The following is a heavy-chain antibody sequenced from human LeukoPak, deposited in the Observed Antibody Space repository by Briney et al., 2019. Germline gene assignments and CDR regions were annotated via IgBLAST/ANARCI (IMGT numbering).Heavy chain of an antibody. CDR2: IYTSGGT. J-gene: IGHJ4*02. CDR3: ARDGKYSSSWFRSFDY. CDR1: GGSISSYY. D-gene: IGHD6-13*01. V-gene: IGHV4-4*07. Sequence: PSETLSLTCTVSGGSISSYYWSWIRQPAGKGLEWIGRIYTSGGTNYNPSLKSRVTMSVDTSKNQFSLKLSSVTAADTAVYYCARDGKYSSSWFRSFDYWGQGTLVTVSS.